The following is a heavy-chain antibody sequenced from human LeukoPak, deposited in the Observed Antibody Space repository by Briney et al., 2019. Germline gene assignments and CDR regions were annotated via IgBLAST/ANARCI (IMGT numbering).Heavy chain of an antibody. Sequence: PGGSLRLSCAASGFTFSSYWMSWARQAPGKGLEWVANIKQDGSEKYYVDSVKGRFTISRDNAKNSLYLQMNSLRAEDTAVYYCAKVFFPLTLYSNYVGELFDYWGQGTLVTVSS. CDR3: AKVFFPLTLYSNYVGELFDY. J-gene: IGHJ4*02. CDR1: GFTFSSYW. CDR2: IKQDGSEK. V-gene: IGHV3-7*01. D-gene: IGHD4-4*01.